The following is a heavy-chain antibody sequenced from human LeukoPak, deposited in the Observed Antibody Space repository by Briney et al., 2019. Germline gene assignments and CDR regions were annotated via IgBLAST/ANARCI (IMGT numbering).Heavy chain of an antibody. J-gene: IGHJ2*01. Sequence: GGSLRLSCTASGFTLSNYWMTWVRQAPGKGLEWVSAISGSGGSTYYADSVKGRFTISRDNSKNTHYLQMNSLRLEDTALYYCAKGGHFSFFDVWGRGTLVTVSS. CDR3: AKGGHFSFFDV. V-gene: IGHV3-23*01. CDR1: GFTLSNYW. CDR2: ISGSGGST.